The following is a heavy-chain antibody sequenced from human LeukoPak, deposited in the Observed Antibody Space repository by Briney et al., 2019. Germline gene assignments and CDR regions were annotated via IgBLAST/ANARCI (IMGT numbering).Heavy chain of an antibody. V-gene: IGHV3-21*04. Sequence: GGSLRLSCAASGFTFSSYSMNWVRQAPGKGLEWVSSISSSSSYIYYADSVKGRFTISRDNAKNSLYLQMNSLRAKDTAVYYCARPRLTYYNDSRGFDYWGTGTIVTVSS. CDR1: GFTFSSYS. J-gene: IGHJ4*01. CDR2: ISSSSSYI. CDR3: ARPRLTYYNDSRGFDY. D-gene: IGHD3-22*01.